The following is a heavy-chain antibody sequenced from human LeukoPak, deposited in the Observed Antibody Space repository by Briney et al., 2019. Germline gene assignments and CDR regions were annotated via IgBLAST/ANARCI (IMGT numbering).Heavy chain of an antibody. CDR1: GGSISSSSYY. D-gene: IGHD2-21*01. J-gene: IGHJ4*02. Sequence: PSETLSLTCTVSGGSISSSSYYWGWIRQPPGKGLEWIGSIYYSGSTYYNPSLKSRVAISVDTSKNQFSLKLSSVTAADTAIYYCARVVGNTNFDSWGQGALVTVSS. CDR3: ARVVGNTNFDS. CDR2: IYYSGST. V-gene: IGHV4-39*07.